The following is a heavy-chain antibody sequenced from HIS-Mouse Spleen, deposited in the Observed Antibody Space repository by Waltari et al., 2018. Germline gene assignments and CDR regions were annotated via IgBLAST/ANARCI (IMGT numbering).Heavy chain of an antibody. D-gene: IGHD3-22*01. CDR1: GFSLSTSGVG. J-gene: IGHJ3*02. V-gene: IGHV2-5*01. CDR2: IYWNDDK. Sequence: QITLKESGPTLVKPTQTLTLTCTFSGFSLSTSGVGVGWIRQPPGKALEWLALIYWNDDKRYSPSLKSRLTITKDTSKNQVVLTMTNMDPVDTATYYCAHSYQVVLWLLPRGAFDIWGQGTMVTVSS. CDR3: AHSYQVVLWLLPRGAFDI.